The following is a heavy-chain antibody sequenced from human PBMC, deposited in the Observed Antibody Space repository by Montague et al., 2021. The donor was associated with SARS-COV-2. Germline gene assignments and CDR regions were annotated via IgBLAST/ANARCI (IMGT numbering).Heavy chain of an antibody. CDR1: GFTLSSYE. V-gene: IGHV3-48*03. CDR3: ARAGEAYYYDSSAFLS. Sequence: SLRLSCAASGFTLSSYEMNWVRQAPGKGLEWVSYISNSGDYKYYADSVKGRFTISRDNAKNSLYLQMSSLRAEDTAVYYCARAGEAYYYDSSAFLSWGQGILVTVSS. CDR2: ISNSGDYK. J-gene: IGHJ4*02. D-gene: IGHD3-22*01.